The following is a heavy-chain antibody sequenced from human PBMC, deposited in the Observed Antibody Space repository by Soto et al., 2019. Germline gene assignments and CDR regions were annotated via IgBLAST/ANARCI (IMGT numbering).Heavy chain of an antibody. CDR1: GGSISSGDDC. CDR3: ARDRAKWKDYYYYGMDV. D-gene: IGHD1-20*01. J-gene: IGHJ6*02. V-gene: IGHV4-30-4*01. Sequence: SETLSLTWTVSGGSISSGDDCWTWIRQPPGKGLEWIGYIYYSGSTYYNPSLKSRLTMSVDTSKNQFSLKLSSVTAADTAVYYCARDRAKWKDYYYYGMDVWGQGTTVTVSS. CDR2: IYYSGST.